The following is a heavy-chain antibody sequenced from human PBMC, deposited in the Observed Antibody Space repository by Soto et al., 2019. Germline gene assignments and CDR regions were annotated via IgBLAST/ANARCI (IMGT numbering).Heavy chain of an antibody. V-gene: IGHV5-51*01. CDR2: IYPGDSGT. D-gene: IGHD2-15*01. Sequence: GESLKISCKGSGYSFTSYWIGWVRQMPGKGLEWMGIIYPGDSGTRYSPSFQGQVTISADKSISTAYLQWSSLKASDTAMYYCARLSVVVVAATNPGTKWFDPWGQGTLVTVS. J-gene: IGHJ5*02. CDR1: GYSFTSYW. CDR3: ARLSVVVVAATNPGTKWFDP.